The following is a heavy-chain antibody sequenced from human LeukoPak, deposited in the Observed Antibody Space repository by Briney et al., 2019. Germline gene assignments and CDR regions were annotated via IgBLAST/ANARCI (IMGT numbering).Heavy chain of an antibody. CDR1: GFTFSSYS. CDR3: ARERFGSSSIGYYYYMDV. Sequence: PGGSLRLSCAASGFTFSSYSMNWVRQAPGKGLEWVSYISSSSSTIYYADSGKGRFTISRDNPKNSLYLQMNSLRAEDTAVYYCARERFGSSSIGYYYYMDVWGKGTTVTVSS. J-gene: IGHJ6*03. D-gene: IGHD6-6*01. CDR2: ISSSSSTI. V-gene: IGHV3-48*01.